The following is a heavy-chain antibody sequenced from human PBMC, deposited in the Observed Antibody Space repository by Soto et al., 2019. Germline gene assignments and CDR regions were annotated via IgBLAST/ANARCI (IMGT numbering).Heavy chain of an antibody. J-gene: IGHJ3*02. D-gene: IGHD6-19*01. CDR1: GGTFSSYA. CDR2: IIPIFGTA. CDR3: ARVVASIGIAVAVGAFDI. Sequence: QVQLVQSGAEVKKPGSSVKVSCKASGGTFSSYAISWVRQAPGQGLEWMGGIIPIFGTANYAQKFQGRVTITADESTSTAYMELSSLRYEDTAVYYCARVVASIGIAVAVGAFDICGQGTMVTVSS. V-gene: IGHV1-69*01.